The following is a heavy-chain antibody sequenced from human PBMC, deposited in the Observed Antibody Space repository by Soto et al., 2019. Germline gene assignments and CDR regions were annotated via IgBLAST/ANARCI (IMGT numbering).Heavy chain of an antibody. J-gene: IGHJ6*02. CDR2: ISYDGRNK. D-gene: IGHD6-19*01. V-gene: IGHV3-30*18. CDR3: VKDGSSGWPYFYDMDA. CDR1: GFTFSSYG. Sequence: QVQLVESGGGVVQPGRSLRLSCAASGFTFSSYGMHWVRQAPGKGLEWVAVISYDGRNKYYADAVKGRFTISRDNSKNTLYLHMSSLRAEDTAVYYCVKDGSSGWPYFYDMDAWGQGTTVTVSS.